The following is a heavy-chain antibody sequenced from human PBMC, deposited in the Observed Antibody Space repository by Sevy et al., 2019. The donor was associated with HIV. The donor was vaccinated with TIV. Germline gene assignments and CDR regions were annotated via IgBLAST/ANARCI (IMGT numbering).Heavy chain of an antibody. V-gene: IGHV1-2*02. D-gene: IGHD6-19*01. CDR3: GRGGAHIAVDGTLYY. J-gene: IGHJ4*02. Sequence: ASVKVSCKASGYTFTGYYMHWVRQAPGQGLEWMGGINPNSGGTNYAQKFQGRVTMTRGTSIRTAYMERSRLRSVGTAAYYCGRGGAHIAVDGTLYYWGQGTLVTGSS. CDR2: INPNSGGT. CDR1: GYTFTGYY.